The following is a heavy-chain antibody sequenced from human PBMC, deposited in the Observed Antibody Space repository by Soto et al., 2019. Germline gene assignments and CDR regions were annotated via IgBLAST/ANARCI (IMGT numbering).Heavy chain of an antibody. D-gene: IGHD3-22*01. J-gene: IGHJ4*02. V-gene: IGHV3-30*03. CDR1: GFTFSSYG. CDR3: ARVNTLYYYDSSGYPEY. Sequence: GGSLRLSCAASGFTFSSYGMHWVRQAPGKGLEWVAVTSYDGSNTYYADSVKGRFTISRDNSKNTLYLQMNSLRAEDTAVYYCARVNTLYYYDSSGYPEYWGQGT. CDR2: TSYDGSNT.